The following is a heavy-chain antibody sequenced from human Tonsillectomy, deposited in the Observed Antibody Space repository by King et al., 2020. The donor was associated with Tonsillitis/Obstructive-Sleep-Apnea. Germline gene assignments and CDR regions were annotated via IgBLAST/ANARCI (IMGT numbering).Heavy chain of an antibody. CDR2: ISSSSNYI. Sequence: VQLVESGGGLVKPGGSLRLSCAASGFTFSSHSMNWVRQAPGKGLEWVSSISSSSNYIYYADSVKGRFTISRDNAKNSLYLQMNSLRAEDTAVYYCARGGGGYNYGLVSYYYYMDVWGKGTTVTVSS. CDR3: ARGGGGYNYGLVSYYYYMDV. CDR1: GFTFSSHS. D-gene: IGHD5-18*01. J-gene: IGHJ6*03. V-gene: IGHV3-21*01.